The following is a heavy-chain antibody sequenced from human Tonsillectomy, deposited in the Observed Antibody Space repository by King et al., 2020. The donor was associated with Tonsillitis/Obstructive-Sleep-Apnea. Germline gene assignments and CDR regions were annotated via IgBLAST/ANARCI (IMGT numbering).Heavy chain of an antibody. J-gene: IGHJ4*02. V-gene: IGHV3-15*01. Sequence: VQLVESGGGLVKPGGSLRLSCAASGFTFSNAWMSWVRQAPGKGLEWVGLMKSKTDGGTTDYAAPVKGRFTISRDDSKNTLYLQMNSLKTEDTAVYYCTTAETDYWGQGTLVTVSS. CDR2: MKSKTDGGTT. CDR1: GFTFSNAW. CDR3: TTAETDY.